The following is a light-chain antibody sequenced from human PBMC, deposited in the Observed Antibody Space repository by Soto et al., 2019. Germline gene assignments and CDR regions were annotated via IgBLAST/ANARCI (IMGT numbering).Light chain of an antibody. V-gene: IGLV2-11*01. Sequence: QSVLTQPRSVSGSPGQSVTISCTGTSSDVGIYNYVSWYQQHPGKAPKLMIYDVSKRPSGVPDRFSGSKSGNTASLTISGLQAEDEADYYCCSYAGSYTLGVFGTGTKVTV. CDR1: SSDVGIYNY. J-gene: IGLJ1*01. CDR2: DVS. CDR3: CSYAGSYTLGV.